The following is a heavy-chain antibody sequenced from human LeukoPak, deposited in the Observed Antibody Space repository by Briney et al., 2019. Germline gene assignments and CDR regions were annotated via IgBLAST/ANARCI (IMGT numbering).Heavy chain of an antibody. Sequence: SETLSLTCTVSGGSITSYYWSWIRQPPGKGLEWIGYIYYSGSTNYNPSLKSRVTISMDTSNNQFSLKLSSVTAADTAVYYCARGRRSTNWFDPWGQGTLVTVSS. D-gene: IGHD3-3*01. V-gene: IGHV4-59*12. CDR1: GGSITSYY. CDR3: ARGRRSTNWFDP. CDR2: IYYSGST. J-gene: IGHJ5*02.